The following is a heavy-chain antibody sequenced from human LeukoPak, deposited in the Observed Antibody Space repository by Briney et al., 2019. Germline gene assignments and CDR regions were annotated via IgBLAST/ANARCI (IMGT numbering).Heavy chain of an antibody. CDR3: AKDTDVVVPEYFQY. D-gene: IGHD2-15*01. Sequence: GGSLRLSCAASGFTFSSYAMNWARQAPGKGLEWVSAISGSGGSTYYADSVKGRFTVSRDNSENTLFLQMNSLRAEDTAMYYCAKDTDVVVPEYFQYWGQGTLVTVSS. CDR2: ISGSGGST. CDR1: GFTFSSYA. V-gene: IGHV3-23*01. J-gene: IGHJ1*01.